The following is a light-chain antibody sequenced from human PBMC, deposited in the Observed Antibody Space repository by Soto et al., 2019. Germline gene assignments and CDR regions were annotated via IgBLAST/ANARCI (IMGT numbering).Light chain of an antibody. CDR1: QGISSY. Sequence: DIQLTQSPSFLSASVGDRVTITCRASQGISSYLAWYQQKPGKAPKLLIYAASTLQSGVPLRFSGSGSGTSFTLTISSLQPEDFATYYCQQLLSYPINCGQGTRREIK. CDR3: QQLLSYPIN. CDR2: AAS. V-gene: IGKV1-9*01. J-gene: IGKJ5*01.